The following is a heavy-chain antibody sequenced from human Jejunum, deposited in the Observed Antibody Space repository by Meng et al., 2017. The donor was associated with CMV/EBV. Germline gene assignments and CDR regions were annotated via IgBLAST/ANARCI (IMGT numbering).Heavy chain of an antibody. V-gene: IGHV4-59*13. J-gene: IGHJ6*02. D-gene: IGHD4-17*01. Sequence: YWSWVRQPRGKGLEWIAFIEEVGSAYHNTPLRSRVTISIDTSKIQFSLRLRSVTAADTAVYLCARVYGRESLGFYYGLDVWGQGTTVTVSS. CDR3: ARVYGRESLGFYYGLDV. CDR1: Y. CDR2: IEEVGSA.